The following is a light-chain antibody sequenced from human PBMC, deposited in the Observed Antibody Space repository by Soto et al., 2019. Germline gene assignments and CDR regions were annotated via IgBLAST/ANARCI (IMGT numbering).Light chain of an antibody. CDR2: GAS. J-gene: IGKJ5*01. Sequence: ELVFRHSPGTLSLPPVERATLSCRALQSVSSSYLAWYQQKPGQAPRLLIYGASTRATGIPARFSGSGSGTEFTLTISSLQSEDFAVYYCQQYNDWPPITFGQGTRLEI. CDR1: QSVSSSY. CDR3: QQYNDWPPIT. V-gene: IGKV3-15*01.